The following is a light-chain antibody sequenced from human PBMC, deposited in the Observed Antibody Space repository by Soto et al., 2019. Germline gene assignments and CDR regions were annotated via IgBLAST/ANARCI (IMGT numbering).Light chain of an antibody. CDR2: PAS. CDR3: QQLYGYPLT. Sequence: IQLAQSPSSLSATVGDRVTITCRASQDISRALAWYQQKPGKAPNLLISPASNLRSGVPSRFSGSGSGTDFTLTINGLQPEDFATYWCQQLYGYPLTFGGGTKVDIK. V-gene: IGKV1-9*01. J-gene: IGKJ4*01. CDR1: QDISRA.